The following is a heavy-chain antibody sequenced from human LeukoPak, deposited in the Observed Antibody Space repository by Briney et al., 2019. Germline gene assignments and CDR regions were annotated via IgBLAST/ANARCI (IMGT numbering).Heavy chain of an antibody. CDR1: GYTFTGYY. D-gene: IGHD3-22*01. CDR2: INPNSGGT. CDR3: ARVWIVEQVVYFDY. V-gene: IGHV1-2*02. J-gene: IGHJ4*02. Sequence: GSVKVSCKASGYTFTGYYVHWVRQAPGQGLEWVGWINPNSGGTNYAQNLQGAVTMSRDTSISTLYMELSSLRSDDTAVYYCARVWIVEQVVYFDYCGQGTLVTVSS.